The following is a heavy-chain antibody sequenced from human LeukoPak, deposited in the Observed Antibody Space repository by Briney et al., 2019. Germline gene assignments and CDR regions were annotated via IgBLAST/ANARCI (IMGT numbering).Heavy chain of an antibody. CDR2: INPSGGST. CDR1: GYTFTSYY. J-gene: IGHJ5*02. Sequence: ASVKVSCKASGYTFTSYYMHWVRQAPGQGLEWMGIINPSGGSTSYAQKFQGRVTMTRDTSTSTVYMELSSLRSEDTAVYYCASNTVVTPGWLDPWGQGTLVTVSS. V-gene: IGHV1-46*01. D-gene: IGHD4-23*01. CDR3: ASNTVVTPGWLDP.